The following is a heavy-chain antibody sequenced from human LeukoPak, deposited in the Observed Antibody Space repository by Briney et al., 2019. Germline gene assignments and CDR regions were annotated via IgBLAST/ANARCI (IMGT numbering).Heavy chain of an antibody. CDR1: GGTFSSYA. V-gene: IGHV1-69*05. D-gene: IGHD2-2*01. J-gene: IGHJ4*02. CDR2: IIPIFGTA. CDR3: ARAYCSSTSCYAPFDY. Sequence: GASVKVSCKASGGTFSSYAISWVRQAPGQGLEWMGGIIPIFGTANYAQKFQGRVTITTDESTSTAYMELSSLRSEDTAVYYCARAYCSSTSCYAPFDYWGQGTLVTVSS.